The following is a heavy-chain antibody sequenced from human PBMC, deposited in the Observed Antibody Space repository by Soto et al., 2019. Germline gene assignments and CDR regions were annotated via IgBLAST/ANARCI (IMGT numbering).Heavy chain of an antibody. CDR1: GDPISTYY. CDR2: IYYSGST. V-gene: IGHV4-59*12. D-gene: IGHD4-4*01. J-gene: IGHJ4*02. Sequence: SETLSLTCTVSGDPISTYYWSWIRQPPGKGLEWIGYIYYSGSTNQNPSLKSRLTISVDTSKKQLSLKLSSVTAADTAVYYCAAGSNRPEFDYWGQGILVTVSS. CDR3: AAGSNRPEFDY.